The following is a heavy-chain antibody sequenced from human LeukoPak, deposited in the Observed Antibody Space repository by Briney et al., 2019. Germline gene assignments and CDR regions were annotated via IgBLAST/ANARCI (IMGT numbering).Heavy chain of an antibody. V-gene: IGHV3-53*01. Sequence: RGSLRLSCAASGLTVSSNYMTWVRQAPGKGLEWVSVIYSGGSQYYADSVKGRFSISRDNSKNTVYLQMNGLRAEDTAVYYCARDRRYCSGDSCYSGVDYWGQGTLVTVSS. CDR1: GLTVSSNY. CDR2: IYSGGSQ. J-gene: IGHJ4*02. D-gene: IGHD2-15*01. CDR3: ARDRRYCSGDSCYSGVDY.